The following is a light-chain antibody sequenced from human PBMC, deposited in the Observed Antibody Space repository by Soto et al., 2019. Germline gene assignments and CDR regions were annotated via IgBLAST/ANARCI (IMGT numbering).Light chain of an antibody. CDR1: QSVTSSD. V-gene: IGKV3-20*01. Sequence: EIVLTQSPGTLSLSPGERATLSCRASQSVTSSDLAWYQQKPGQAPRLLIYDASSRATGIPDRFSGSGSGTDFTLTISRLEPEDFAVYFCQPYGSSRAFGQGTKVEIK. CDR2: DAS. J-gene: IGKJ1*01. CDR3: QPYGSSRA.